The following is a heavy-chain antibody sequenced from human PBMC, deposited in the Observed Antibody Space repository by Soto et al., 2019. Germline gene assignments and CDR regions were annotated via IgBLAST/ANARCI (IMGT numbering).Heavy chain of an antibody. CDR2: INHSGST. CDR1: GGSFSGYY. D-gene: IGHD3-22*01. V-gene: IGHV4-34*01. Sequence: TLSLTCAVYGGSFSGYYWSWIRQPPGKGLEWIGAINHSGSTNYNPSLKSRVTISVDTSKNQFSLKLSSVTAADTAVYCCARSDGSGSFFDYWGQGTLVTVSS. CDR3: ARSDGSGSFFDY. J-gene: IGHJ4*02.